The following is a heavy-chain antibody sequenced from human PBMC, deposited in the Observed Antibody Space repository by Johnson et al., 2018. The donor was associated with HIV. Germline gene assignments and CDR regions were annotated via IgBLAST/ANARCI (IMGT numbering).Heavy chain of an antibody. V-gene: IGHV3-9*01. Sequence: VQLVESGGTLIQPGRSLRLSCVASGFTFGDYAMHWVRQVPGKGLEWVSGISWASENIAYADSVKGRFTLSRDNAKNSLYLQMNSLRPEDTALYFCANGGNTAARACEIWGQGTMVTVSS. J-gene: IGHJ3*02. D-gene: IGHD1-14*01. CDR1: GFTFGDYA. CDR2: ISWASENI. CDR3: ANGGNTAARACEI.